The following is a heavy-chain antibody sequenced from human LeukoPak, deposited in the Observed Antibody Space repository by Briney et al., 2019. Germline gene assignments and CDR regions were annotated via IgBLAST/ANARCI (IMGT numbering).Heavy chain of an antibody. CDR1: GGTFSSYA. V-gene: IGHV1-69*04. J-gene: IGHJ4*02. D-gene: IGHD5-24*01. Sequence: ASVKVSCKASGGTFSSYAISWVRQAPGQGLEWMGRIIPILGIANYAQKLQGRVTMTTDTSTSTAYMELRSLRSDDTAVYYCAKSTQRWLQLFDFDYWGQGTLVTVSS. CDR3: AKSTQRWLQLFDFDY. CDR2: IIPILGIA.